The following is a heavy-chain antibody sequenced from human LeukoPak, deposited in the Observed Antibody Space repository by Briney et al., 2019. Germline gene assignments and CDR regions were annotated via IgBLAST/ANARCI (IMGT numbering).Heavy chain of an antibody. V-gene: IGHV4-31*11. Sequence: TSSETLSLTCAVYGGSFSGYYWSWIRQHPGKGLEWIGYIYYSGSTYYNPSLKSRVTISVDTSKNQFSLKLSSVTAADTAVYYCARGSSSSLIWFDPWGQGTLVTVSS. J-gene: IGHJ5*02. D-gene: IGHD6-6*01. CDR1: GGSFSGYY. CDR3: ARGSSSSLIWFDP. CDR2: IYYSGST.